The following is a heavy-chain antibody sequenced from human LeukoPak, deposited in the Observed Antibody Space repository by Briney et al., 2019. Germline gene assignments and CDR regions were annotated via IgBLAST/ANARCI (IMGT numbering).Heavy chain of an antibody. Sequence: GGSLRLSCAASGFIFSSYGMHLVRQAPGKGLEWVARIWHDGSNDDYADSVKGRFTISRDNSKNTLYLQMNSLRAEDTAIYYCAKVTGDYYDTSGAFDYWGQGTLVTVSS. CDR1: GFIFSSYG. D-gene: IGHD3-22*01. CDR2: IWHDGSND. CDR3: AKVTGDYYDTSGAFDY. V-gene: IGHV3-33*06. J-gene: IGHJ4*02.